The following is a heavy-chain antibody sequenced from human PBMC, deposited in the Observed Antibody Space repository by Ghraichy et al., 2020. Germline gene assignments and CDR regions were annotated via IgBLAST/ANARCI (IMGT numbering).Heavy chain of an antibody. CDR2: IYYSGST. CDR1: GGSISSYY. Sequence: SETLSLTCTVSGGSISSYYWSWIRQPPGKGLEWIGYIYYSGSTYYNPSLKSRVTISVDTSKNQFSLNLSSMTAADTAVYYCARGFYCSGANCSPNYGEDAFDIWGQGTMVTV. V-gene: IGHV4-59*12. J-gene: IGHJ3*02. D-gene: IGHD2-2*01. CDR3: ARGFYCSGANCSPNYGEDAFDI.